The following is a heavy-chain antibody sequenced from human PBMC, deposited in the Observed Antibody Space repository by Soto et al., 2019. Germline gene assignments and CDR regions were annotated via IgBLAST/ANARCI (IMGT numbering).Heavy chain of an antibody. CDR2: IYYSGST. V-gene: IGHV4-59*08. Sequence: SETLSLNCTVTGVSFWSYYWSLIRQLPGKGLEWIGYIYYSGSTNYNPSLKSRVTISVDTSKNQFSLKLSSVTAADTAVYYCARRYGWNFDYWGQGTLVTVS. D-gene: IGHD6-19*01. J-gene: IGHJ4*02. CDR1: GVSFWSYY. CDR3: ARRYGWNFDY.